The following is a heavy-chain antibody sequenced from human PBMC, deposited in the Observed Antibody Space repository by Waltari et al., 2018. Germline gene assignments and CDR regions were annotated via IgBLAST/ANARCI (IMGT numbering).Heavy chain of an antibody. V-gene: IGHV1-8*03. CDR3: ARGIVATIGDNWFDP. CDR1: GYTFTSYD. J-gene: IGHJ5*02. CDR2: KNPNRGNT. D-gene: IGHD5-12*01. Sequence: QVQLVQSGAEVKKPGASVKVSCKASGYTFTSYDINWVRQATGQGLEWMGMKNPNRGNTGYAQKFQGRVTITRNTSISTAYMELSSLRSEDTAVYYCARGIVATIGDNWFDPWGQGTLVTVSS.